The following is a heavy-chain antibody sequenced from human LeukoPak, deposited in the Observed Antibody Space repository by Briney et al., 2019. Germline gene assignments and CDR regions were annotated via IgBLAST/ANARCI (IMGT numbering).Heavy chain of an antibody. J-gene: IGHJ4*02. CDR3: ARHPSMTYWDY. Sequence: PSETLSLSCAVYGGSFSGYYWSWIRQPPGKRLEWIGEINHSGSTNYNPSLKSRVTISVDTSKNQFSLKLSSVTAADTAVYYCARHPSMTYWDYWGQGTLVTVSS. V-gene: IGHV4-34*01. CDR1: GGSFSGYY. D-gene: IGHD2/OR15-2a*01. CDR2: INHSGST.